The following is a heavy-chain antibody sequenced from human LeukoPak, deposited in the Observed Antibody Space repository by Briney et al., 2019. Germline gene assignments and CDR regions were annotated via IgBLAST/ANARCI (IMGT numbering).Heavy chain of an antibody. CDR2: INPNNGGT. V-gene: IGHV1-2*02. D-gene: IGHD3-3*01. Sequence: GASVKVSCKASGYSFTGYYLHWVRQAPGQGLEWTGWINPNNGGTKYAQKFQGRVSMTRDTSINTAYVEVNRLRPDDTAVYFCTRDYDTIFGVVLPFDYWGQGTLVTVSS. CDR3: TRDYDTIFGVVLPFDY. CDR1: GYSFTGYY. J-gene: IGHJ4*02.